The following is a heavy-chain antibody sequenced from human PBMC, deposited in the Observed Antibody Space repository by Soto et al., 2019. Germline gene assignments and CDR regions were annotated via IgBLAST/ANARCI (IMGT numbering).Heavy chain of an antibody. CDR3: ARGEWLGGRFDF. V-gene: IGHV3-66*01. D-gene: IGHD6-19*01. Sequence: EVQLVESGGGLVQPGGSLRLSCAASGFTVSSKFMSWVRQAPGKGLEWVSVIFSGDDTYYSDSVKGRFTISRDNSKNTLYLQMNTLRAEDTAVYYCARGEWLGGRFDFWGQGTLLTVSS. J-gene: IGHJ4*02. CDR1: GFTVSSKF. CDR2: IFSGDDT.